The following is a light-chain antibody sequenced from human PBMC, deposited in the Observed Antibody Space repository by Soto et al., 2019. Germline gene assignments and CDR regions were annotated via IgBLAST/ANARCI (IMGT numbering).Light chain of an antibody. CDR3: TSWTTSTTMI. CDR2: DVN. Sequence: QSALTQPASVSGSPGQSITISCTGPSRKIGAYNFVSWYQQHPGKAPKLMLYDVNIRPSGVSNRFSGSKSGNTASLTISGLQAEDEADYYCTSWTTSTTMIFGGGTKLTVL. J-gene: IGLJ2*01. V-gene: IGLV2-14*03. CDR1: SRKIGAYNF.